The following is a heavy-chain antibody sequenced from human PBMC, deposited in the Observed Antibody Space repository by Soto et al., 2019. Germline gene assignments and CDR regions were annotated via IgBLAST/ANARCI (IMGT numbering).Heavy chain of an antibody. V-gene: IGHV1-18*01. J-gene: IGHJ4*02. Sequence: QVHLVQSGAEVKKPGASVKVSCKCSGYTFTSYGITWVRQAPGQGLEWMGWISAHNDNTDYAQKLQGRVTVTRDTSTSTAYMELRSLRSGDTAVYYCARGRYADYWGQGALVTVSS. CDR2: ISAHNDNT. CDR3: ARGRYADY. D-gene: IGHD1-1*01. CDR1: GYTFTSYG.